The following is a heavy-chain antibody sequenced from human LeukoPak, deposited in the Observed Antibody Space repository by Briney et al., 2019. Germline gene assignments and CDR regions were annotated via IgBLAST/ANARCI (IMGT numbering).Heavy chain of an antibody. CDR3: AGRYNWNDWFDP. D-gene: IGHD1-1*01. CDR1: GGTFSSYA. CDR2: IIPIFGTA. J-gene: IGHJ5*02. Sequence: SVKVSCKASGGTFSSYAISWVRQAPGQGLEWMGGIIPIFGTANYAQKFQGRVTITADESTSTAYMELSSLRSEDTAVYYCAGRYNWNDWFDPWGQGTLVTVSS. V-gene: IGHV1-69*13.